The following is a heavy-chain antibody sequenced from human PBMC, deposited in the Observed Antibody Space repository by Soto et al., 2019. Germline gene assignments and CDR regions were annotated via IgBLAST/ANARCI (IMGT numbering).Heavy chain of an antibody. CDR1: GGSFSGYY. Sequence: QVQLQQWGAGLLKPSETLSLTCAVYGGSFSGYYWSWIRQPPGKGLEWIGEINHSGSTNYNPSLKSRVTISVDTSKNQFSLKLSSVTAADTAVYYCARGLRYSSGLYLVYFDYWGQGTLVTVSS. D-gene: IGHD6-19*01. J-gene: IGHJ4*02. CDR3: ARGLRYSSGLYLVYFDY. CDR2: INHSGST. V-gene: IGHV4-34*01.